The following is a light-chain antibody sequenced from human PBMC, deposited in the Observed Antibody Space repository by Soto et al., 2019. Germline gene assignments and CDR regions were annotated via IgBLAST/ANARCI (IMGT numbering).Light chain of an antibody. J-gene: IGLJ2*01. CDR2: DVS. V-gene: IGLV2-14*03. CDR1: SSDVGTHTY. CDR3: SSYASITTPVV. Sequence: QSALTQPASVSATPGQSITISCTETSSDVGTHTYVSWHQQHPGKAPKLLIYDVSDRPSGISNRFSGSKSGNTASLTISGLQAEDEADYYCSSYASITTPVVFGGGTQLTVL.